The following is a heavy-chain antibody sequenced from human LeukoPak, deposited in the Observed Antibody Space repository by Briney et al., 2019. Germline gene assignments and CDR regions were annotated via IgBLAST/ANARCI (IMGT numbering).Heavy chain of an antibody. J-gene: IGHJ4*02. V-gene: IGHV3-23*01. CDR1: GFTFSSYS. CDR3: AKAIDASSVLLWFGEFDY. CDR2: ISGSGGST. Sequence: GGSLRLSCAASGFTFSSYSMNWVRQAPGKGLEWVSAISGSGGSTYYADSVKGRFTISRDNSKSTLYLQMNSLRAEDTAVYYCAKAIDASSVLLWFGEFDYWGQGTLVTVSS. D-gene: IGHD3-10*01.